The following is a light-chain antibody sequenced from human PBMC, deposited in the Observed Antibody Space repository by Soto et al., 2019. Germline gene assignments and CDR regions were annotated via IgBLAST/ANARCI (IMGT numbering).Light chain of an antibody. CDR1: QGISRY. Sequence: IQLTQSPSSLSASVGDIVTITCRASQGISRYLAWYQQKPGKAPKLLIYVASTLQSGVPSRFSGSGSGTDFTLTISSLQPEDCATDECKKLNSYPLTFGQGTRLEN. CDR2: VAS. J-gene: IGKJ5*01. CDR3: KKLNSYPLT. V-gene: IGKV1-9*01.